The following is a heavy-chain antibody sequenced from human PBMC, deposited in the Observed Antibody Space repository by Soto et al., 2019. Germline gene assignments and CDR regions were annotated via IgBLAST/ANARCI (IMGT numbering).Heavy chain of an antibody. D-gene: IGHD2-2*01. J-gene: IGHJ4*02. Sequence: GGSLRLSCAASGFSFSNYAMHWVRQTPDKGLEWVAVMSHDGSSSFYADSVKGRFPISRDNSKTTLYLQMNSLSTEDTAVYYCARDFPYCGSTSCYSAAPKYWGQGTLVTVSS. V-gene: IGHV3-30-3*01. CDR1: GFSFSNYA. CDR2: MSHDGSSS. CDR3: ARDFPYCGSTSCYSAAPKY.